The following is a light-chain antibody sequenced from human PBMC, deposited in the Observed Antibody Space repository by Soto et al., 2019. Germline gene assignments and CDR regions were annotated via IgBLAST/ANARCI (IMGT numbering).Light chain of an antibody. Sequence: QSVLTQPPSASATPGQRVTISCSGSSSNIGSNNVEWYQHLPGTAPKLLIYSNNQGPSGVPDRFSGSKSGTSASLAISGLQSEDEADSYCASWDDSLNGLVIGGGTKLTVL. J-gene: IGLJ3*02. CDR1: SSNIGSNN. CDR2: SNN. CDR3: ASWDDSLNGLV. V-gene: IGLV1-44*01.